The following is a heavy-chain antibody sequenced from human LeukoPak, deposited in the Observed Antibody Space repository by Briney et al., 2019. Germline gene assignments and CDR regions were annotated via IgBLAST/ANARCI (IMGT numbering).Heavy chain of an antibody. V-gene: IGHV3-23*01. CDR3: AKARWGSAQPVLAIDY. CDR1: GFTFSSYA. Sequence: PGGSLRLSCAASGFTFSSYAMSWVRQAPGKGLEWVSAISGSGGSTYYADSVKGRFTIPRDNSKNTLYLQMNSLRAEDTAVYYCAKARWGSAQPVLAIDYWGQGTLVTVSS. D-gene: IGHD3-10*01. J-gene: IGHJ4*02. CDR2: ISGSGGST.